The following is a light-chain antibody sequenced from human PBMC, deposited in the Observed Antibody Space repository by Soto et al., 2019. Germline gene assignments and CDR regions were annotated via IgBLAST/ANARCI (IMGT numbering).Light chain of an antibody. Sequence: QSVLTQPASVSGSPGQSITISCTGTSSDVGSYNLVSWYQQLPGTAPKLLIYSNNQRPSGVPDRFSGSKSGTSASLAISGLQSEDEADYYCAAWDDSLNGLYVFGTGTKVTVL. J-gene: IGLJ1*01. CDR3: AAWDDSLNGLYV. V-gene: IGLV1-44*01. CDR2: SNN. CDR1: SSDVGSYNL.